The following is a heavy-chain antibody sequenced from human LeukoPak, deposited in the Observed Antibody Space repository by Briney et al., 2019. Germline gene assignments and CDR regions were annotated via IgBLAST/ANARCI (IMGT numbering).Heavy chain of an antibody. CDR3: VGEPRRGYSNGYPLDY. CDR2: ISYDGSNK. D-gene: IGHD5-18*01. CDR1: GFTFSSYA. V-gene: IGHV3-30*04. Sequence: PGGSLRLSCAASGFTFSSYAMHWVRQAPGKGLEWVAIISYDGSNKYYADSVKGRFTISRGNSKNTLYLQMNSLRVDDTAVYYCVGEPRRGYSNGYPLDYWGQGTLVTVPS. J-gene: IGHJ4*02.